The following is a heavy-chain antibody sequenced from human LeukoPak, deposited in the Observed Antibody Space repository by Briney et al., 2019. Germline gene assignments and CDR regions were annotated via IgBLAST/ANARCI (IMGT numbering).Heavy chain of an antibody. CDR1: GFTFSSYA. J-gene: IGHJ6*03. Sequence: PGGSLRLSCAASGFTFSSYAMSWVRQAPGKGLEWVSAISGSGGSTYYADSVKGRFTISRDNSKNALYLQMNSLRAEDTAVYYCAKALYCSGGSCYPNYYYYMDVWGKGTTVTVSS. CDR3: AKALYCSGGSCYPNYYYYMDV. D-gene: IGHD2-15*01. V-gene: IGHV3-23*01. CDR2: ISGSGGST.